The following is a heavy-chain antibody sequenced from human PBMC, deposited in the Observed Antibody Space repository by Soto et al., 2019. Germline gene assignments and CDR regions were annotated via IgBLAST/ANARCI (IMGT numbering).Heavy chain of an antibody. CDR1: GGSISSYY. D-gene: IGHD5-18*01. V-gene: IGHV4-59*01. Sequence: SETLSLTCTVSGGSISSYYWSWIRQPPGKGLEWIGYIYYSGSTNYNPSLKSRVTISVDTSKNQFSLKLSSVTAADTAVYYCARGGYSYGPPYYYYYGMDVWGQGTTVTVSS. CDR3: ARGGYSYGPPYYYYYGMDV. J-gene: IGHJ6*02. CDR2: IYYSGST.